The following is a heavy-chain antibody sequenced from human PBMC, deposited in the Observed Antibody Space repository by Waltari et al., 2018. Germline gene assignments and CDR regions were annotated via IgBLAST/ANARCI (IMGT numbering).Heavy chain of an antibody. CDR3: ARDGVIAAAGRSAFDI. J-gene: IGHJ3*02. CDR1: GYSISSGYY. CDR2: IYHSGST. D-gene: IGHD6-13*01. Sequence: QVQLQESGPGLVKPSETLSLTCAVSGYSISSGYYWGWIRQPPGKGLEWIGSIYHSGSTYYNPSLKSRVTISVDTSKNQFSLKLSSVTAADTAVYYCARDGVIAAAGRSAFDIWGQGTMVTVSS. V-gene: IGHV4-38-2*02.